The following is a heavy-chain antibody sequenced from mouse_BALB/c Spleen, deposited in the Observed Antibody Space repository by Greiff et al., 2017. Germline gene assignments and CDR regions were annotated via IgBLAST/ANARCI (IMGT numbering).Heavy chain of an antibody. J-gene: IGHJ4*01. V-gene: IGHV4-1*02. Sequence: EVKLVESGGGLVQPGGSLKLSCAASGFDFSRYWMSWVRQAPGKGLEWIGEINPDSSTINYTPSLKDKFIISRDNAKNTLYLQMSKVRSEDTALYYCARRSLYGPYGKRMDYWGQGTSVTVSS. CDR3: ARRSLYGPYGKRMDY. D-gene: IGHD2-1*01. CDR2: INPDSSTI. CDR1: GFDFSRYW.